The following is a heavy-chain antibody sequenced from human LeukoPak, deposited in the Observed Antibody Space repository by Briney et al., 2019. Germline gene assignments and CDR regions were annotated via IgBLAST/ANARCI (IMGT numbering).Heavy chain of an antibody. CDR1: GFSVGSNY. V-gene: IGHV3-53*01. J-gene: IGHJ4*02. CDR2: IYTGGST. CDR3: ARNYGSGSYYNVGFDY. Sequence: QPGGSLRLSCAASGFSVGSNYMTWVRQAPGKGLEWVSVIYTGGSTNYADSVKGRFTISRDNSKNTVYLQMNSLRAEDTAVYYCARNYGSGSYYNVGFDYWGQGTLVTVSS. D-gene: IGHD3-10*01.